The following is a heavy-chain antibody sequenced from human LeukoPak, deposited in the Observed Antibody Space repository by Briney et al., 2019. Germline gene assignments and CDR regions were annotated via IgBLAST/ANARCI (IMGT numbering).Heavy chain of an antibody. V-gene: IGHV1-18*01. CDR2: ISAHNVNT. D-gene: IGHD4-23*01. CDR3: ARDFRDYGGDSGYFDY. J-gene: IGHJ4*02. CDR1: GYTLTTYG. Sequence: ASVKVSCKASGYTLTTYGISWVRQAPGQGLEWMGWISAHNVNTNYAQKFQGRITMTTDTSTSTAYMEVRSLISDDTAVYCCARDFRDYGGDSGYFDYWGQGTPVTVSS.